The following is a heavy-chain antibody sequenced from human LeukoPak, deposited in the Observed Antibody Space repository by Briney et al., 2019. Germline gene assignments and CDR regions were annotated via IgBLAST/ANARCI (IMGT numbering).Heavy chain of an antibody. Sequence: GRSLRLSCAATGFNFSNYGMYWVRQAQGKGLEWVALIWYDGSKTHFGDSVKGRFAVSRDNSKNTLYLQMNSLRAEDTAVYYCARGGAYYDSSGYPLLDYWGQGALVTVSS. V-gene: IGHV3-33*01. CDR1: GFNFSNYG. D-gene: IGHD3-22*01. J-gene: IGHJ4*02. CDR2: IWYDGSKT. CDR3: ARGGAYYDSSGYPLLDY.